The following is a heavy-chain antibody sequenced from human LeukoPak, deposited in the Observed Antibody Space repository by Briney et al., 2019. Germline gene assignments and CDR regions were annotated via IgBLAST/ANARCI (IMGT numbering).Heavy chain of an antibody. J-gene: IGHJ4*02. D-gene: IGHD6-13*01. CDR3: ARSAAGIAAAGTLDY. CDR1: GGSISSSSYY. Sequence: SETLCLTCTVSGGSISSSSYYWGWIRQPPGKGLEWIGSIYYSGSTYYNPSLKSRVTISVDTSKNQFSLKLSSVTAADTAVYYCARSAAGIAAAGTLDYWGQGTLVTVSS. CDR2: IYYSGST. V-gene: IGHV4-39*01.